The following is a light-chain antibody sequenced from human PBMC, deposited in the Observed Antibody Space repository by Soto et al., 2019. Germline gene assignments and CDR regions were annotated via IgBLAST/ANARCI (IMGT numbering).Light chain of an antibody. CDR1: QSVSSY. V-gene: IGKV3-11*01. CDR2: DAS. CDR3: QQYGSSRT. J-gene: IGKJ1*01. Sequence: IVLTQSPATLSLSPGERATLSCRASQSVSSYLAWYQQKPGQAPRLLIYDASNRATGIPARFSGSGSGTDFTLTISSLEPEDFAVYYCQQYGSSRTFGQGTKVDI.